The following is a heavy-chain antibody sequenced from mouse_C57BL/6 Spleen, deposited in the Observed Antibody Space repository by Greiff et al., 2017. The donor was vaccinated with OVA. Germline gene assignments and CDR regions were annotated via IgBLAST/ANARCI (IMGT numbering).Heavy chain of an antibody. CDR1: GYTFTSYW. CDR3: ARLGGTNAMDD. Sequence: VQLQQPGAELVMPGASVKLSCKASGYTFTSYWMHWVKQRPIQGLEWIGNIDPSDSEPHYNQKFKEKATLTVDKSSSTAYMQLRRLTSEDSAVYYCARLGGTNAMDDWGKGTSVTVSS. CDR2: IDPSDSEP. D-gene: IGHD3-3*01. V-gene: IGHV1-52*01. J-gene: IGHJ4*01.